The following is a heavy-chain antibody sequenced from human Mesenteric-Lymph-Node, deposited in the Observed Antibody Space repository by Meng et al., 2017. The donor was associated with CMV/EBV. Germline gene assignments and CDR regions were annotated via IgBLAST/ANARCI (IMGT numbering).Heavy chain of an antibody. CDR1: SFSGYH. CDR3: ARGPKVLRYFDGPTQDKVQH. D-gene: IGHD3-9*01. V-gene: IGHV4-34*01. J-gene: IGHJ1*01. Sequence: SFSGYHWRWIRQPPGKGLEWIGEINHSGSTNYNPSLKSRVTISVDTSKNQFSLKLNSVTAADTAVYYCARGPKVLRYFDGPTQDKVQHWGQGTLVTVSS. CDR2: INHSGST.